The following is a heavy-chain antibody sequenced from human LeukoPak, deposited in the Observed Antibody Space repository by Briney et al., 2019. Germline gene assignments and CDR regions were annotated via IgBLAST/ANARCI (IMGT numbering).Heavy chain of an antibody. V-gene: IGHV4-39*07. Sequence: PSETLSLTCTVSGGSISSSNFYWGWIRQPPGKGLEWIGSIYYGGSTYYNPSLKSRVTISVDTSKNQFSLKLSSVTAADTAVYYCARDQMYYDSSGYYPRGKNWFDPWGQGTLVTVSS. CDR3: ARDQMYYDSSGYYPRGKNWFDP. CDR1: GGSISSSNFY. J-gene: IGHJ5*02. D-gene: IGHD3-22*01. CDR2: IYYGGST.